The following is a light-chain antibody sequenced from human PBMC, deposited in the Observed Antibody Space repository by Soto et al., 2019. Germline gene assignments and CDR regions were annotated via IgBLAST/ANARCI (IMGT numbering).Light chain of an antibody. Sequence: QSVLTQPPSVSAAPGQKVTISCSGSSSNIGNNYVSWYQLLPRTAPKLLIYDNNKRRSGIPDRFSGSKSGTSATLGITGLQTGDEADYYCSSYTSSSLEVFGGGTKLTVL. V-gene: IGLV1-51*01. CDR1: SSNIGNNY. CDR3: SSYTSSSLEV. CDR2: DNN. J-gene: IGLJ2*01.